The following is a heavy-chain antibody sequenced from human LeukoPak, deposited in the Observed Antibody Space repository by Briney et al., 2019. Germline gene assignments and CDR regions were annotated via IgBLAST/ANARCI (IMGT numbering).Heavy chain of an antibody. CDR1: GGSISSSSYY. J-gene: IGHJ4*02. D-gene: IGHD3-22*01. V-gene: IGHV4-39*07. CDR2: IYYSGST. CDR3: ARKLYYYDIDY. Sequence: PSETLSLTCTVSGGSISSSSYYWGWIRQPPGKGLEWIGSIYYSGSTYYNPSLKSRVTISVDTSKNQFSLKLSSVTAADTAVYYCARKLYYYDIDYWGQGTLVTVSS.